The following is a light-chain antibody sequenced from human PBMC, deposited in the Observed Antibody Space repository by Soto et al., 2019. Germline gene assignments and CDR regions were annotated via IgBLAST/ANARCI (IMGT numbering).Light chain of an antibody. CDR1: RSVNNNY. CDR2: GAS. CDR3: HHYHSWPYT. V-gene: IGKV3-20*01. Sequence: EIVLTHSPGTLSLSPWEIATLSCRASRSVNNNYLAWYQQNPGQAPRLLIFGASSRANGIPDRFIGSGSGTEFILTISRLQSEDFAVYYGHHYHSWPYTCGQGTKVDIK. J-gene: IGKJ2*01.